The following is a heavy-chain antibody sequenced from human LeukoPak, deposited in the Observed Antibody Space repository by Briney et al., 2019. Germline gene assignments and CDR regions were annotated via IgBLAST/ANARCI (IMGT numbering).Heavy chain of an antibody. CDR1: GYTFTGYY. D-gene: IGHD1-26*01. CDR3: ASCEWEPNYYYYGMDV. J-gene: IGHJ6*02. Sequence: ASVKVSCKASGYTFTGYYMHWVRQAPGQGLEWMGWINPNSGGTNYAQKFQGRVTMTRDTSISTAYMELSRLRSDDTAVYYCASCEWEPNYYYYGMDVWGQGTTVTVSS. CDR2: INPNSGGT. V-gene: IGHV1-2*02.